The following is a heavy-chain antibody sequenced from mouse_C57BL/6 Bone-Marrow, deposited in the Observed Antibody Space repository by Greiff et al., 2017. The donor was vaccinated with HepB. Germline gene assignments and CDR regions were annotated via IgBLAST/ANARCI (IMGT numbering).Heavy chain of an antibody. CDR2: ISSGGDYI. D-gene: IGHD2-3*01. Sequence: EVQRVESGEGLVKPGGSLKLSCAASGFTFSSYAMSWVRQTPEKRLEWVAYISSGGDYIYYADTVKGRFTISRDNARNTLYLQMSSLKSEDTAMYYCTRDEGYYPKYYAMDYWGQGTSVTVSS. V-gene: IGHV5-9-1*02. J-gene: IGHJ4*01. CDR3: TRDEGYYPKYYAMDY. CDR1: GFTFSSYA.